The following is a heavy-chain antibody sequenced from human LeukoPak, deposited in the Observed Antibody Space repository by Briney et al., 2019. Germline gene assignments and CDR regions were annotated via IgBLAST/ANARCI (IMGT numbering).Heavy chain of an antibody. V-gene: IGHV3-30*04. D-gene: IGHD4-17*01. CDR1: ECTFSSYA. Sequence: GGSLRLSCAASECTFSSYAMNWVRQAPGKGLEWVAVISNDGSNKYYADSVKGRFTISRDNSKNTLYLQMNSLRGEDTAVYYCARGSKSYGDYIRSRIYYIDYWGQGTLVTVSS. J-gene: IGHJ4*02. CDR3: ARGSKSYGDYIRSRIYYIDY. CDR2: ISNDGSNK.